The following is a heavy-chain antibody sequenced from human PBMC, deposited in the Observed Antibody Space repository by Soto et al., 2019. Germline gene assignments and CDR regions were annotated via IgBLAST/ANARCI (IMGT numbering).Heavy chain of an antibody. V-gene: IGHV3-30*18. Sequence: QVQLVESGGGVVQPGRSLRLSCAASEFTFSTYGMHWVRQAPGKGLEWVAVISFDGNIQYYADSVKGRFTISRDNSKNTVFLQMDSLRPEDTAVYYCAKVSERSMITFGGFIAYWGQGTLVTVSS. CDR1: EFTFSTYG. J-gene: IGHJ4*02. CDR2: ISFDGNIQ. D-gene: IGHD3-16*02. CDR3: AKVSERSMITFGGFIAY.